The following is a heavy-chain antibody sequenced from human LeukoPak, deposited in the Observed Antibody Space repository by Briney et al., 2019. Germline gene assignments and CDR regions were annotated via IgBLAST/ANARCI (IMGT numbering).Heavy chain of an antibody. V-gene: IGHV3-74*01. CDR3: AREGGGNYSPDDAFHI. Sequence: PGGSLRLSCAASGFGFSGFWMHWVRQAPGKSPVWLSRINSDGRLTKYVDSVKGRFTISRDNAKNTLYLQMNSLRAEDTAVYYCAREGGGNYSPDDAFHIRGQGTMVTVSS. CDR1: GFGFSGFW. D-gene: IGHD1-26*01. CDR2: INSDGRLT. J-gene: IGHJ3*02.